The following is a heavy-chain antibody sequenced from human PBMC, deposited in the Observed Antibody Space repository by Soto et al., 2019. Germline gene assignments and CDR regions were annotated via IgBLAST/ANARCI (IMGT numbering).Heavy chain of an antibody. CDR3: ARDGGITIFGVVTLKSPDARFDY. V-gene: IGHV1-18*01. J-gene: IGHJ4*02. CDR1: GYTFTSYG. CDR2: ISAYNGNT. D-gene: IGHD3-3*01. Sequence: QVQLVQSGAEVKKPGASVKVSCKASGYTFTSYGISWVRQAPGQGLEWMGWISAYNGNTNYAQKLQGRSTMTTDTSTSTAYMEVRSLRSDDTAVYYCARDGGITIFGVVTLKSPDARFDYWGQGTLVTVSS.